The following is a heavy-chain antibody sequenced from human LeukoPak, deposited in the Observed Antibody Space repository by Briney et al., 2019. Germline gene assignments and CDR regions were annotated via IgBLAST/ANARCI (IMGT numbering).Heavy chain of an antibody. CDR1: GLNFNKCG. D-gene: IGHD2-8*02. CDR3: AKDTGGVLFDS. V-gene: IGHV3-23*01. Sequence: GGSLRLSCVASGLNFNKCGMAWVRQAPGMGLEWVSTTSGDGANTHYADSMKGRFTISRDNSRNTLHLQMNSLRAEDTAIYYCAKDTGGVLFDSWGQGTLVTVSS. CDR2: TSGDGANT. J-gene: IGHJ4*02.